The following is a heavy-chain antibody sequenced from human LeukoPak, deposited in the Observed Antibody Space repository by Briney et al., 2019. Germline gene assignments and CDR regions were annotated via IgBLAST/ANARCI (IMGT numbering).Heavy chain of an antibody. CDR1: GFTFSSYA. J-gene: IGHJ4*02. CDR2: ISYDGSNK. D-gene: IGHD5-24*01. Sequence: PGGSLRLSCAASGFTFSSYAMHWVRQAPGKGLEWVAVISYDGSNKYYADSVKGRFTISRDNSKNTLYLQMNSLRAEDTAVYYCARDREMATITPVDYWGQGTLVTVSS. CDR3: ARDREMATITPVDY. V-gene: IGHV3-30-3*01.